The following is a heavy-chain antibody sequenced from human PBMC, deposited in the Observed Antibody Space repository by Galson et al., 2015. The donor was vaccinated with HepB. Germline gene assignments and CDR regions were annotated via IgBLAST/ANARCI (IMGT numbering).Heavy chain of an antibody. CDR1: GFTFSSYA. CDR2: ISYDGSNK. J-gene: IGHJ6*02. CDR3: ARGDYPNYYYYGMDV. D-gene: IGHD4-11*01. Sequence: SLRLSCAASGFTFSSYAMHWVRQAPGKGLEWVAVISYDGSNKYYADSVKGRFTISRDNSKNTLYLQMNSLRAEDTAVYYCARGDYPNYYYYGMDVWGQGTTVTVSS. V-gene: IGHV3-30-3*01.